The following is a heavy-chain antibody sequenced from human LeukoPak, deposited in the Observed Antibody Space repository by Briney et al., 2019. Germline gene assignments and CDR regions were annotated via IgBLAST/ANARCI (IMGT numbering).Heavy chain of an antibody. V-gene: IGHV3-23*01. J-gene: IGHJ6*02. CDR2: ISGSGDNT. D-gene: IGHD1-1*01. CDR1: GFTFSSYA. CDR3: ASGRGRRMDV. Sequence: GGSLRLSCAASGFTFSSYAMSWVRQAPGKGLEWVSAISGSGDNTYYADSVKGRFTISRDNSKNTLYLQVNSLRAEDTAVYYCASGRGRRMDVWGQGTTVTVSS.